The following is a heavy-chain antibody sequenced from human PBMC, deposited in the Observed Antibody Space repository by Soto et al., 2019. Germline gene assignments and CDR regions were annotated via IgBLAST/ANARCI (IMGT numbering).Heavy chain of an antibody. CDR3: ARQGSSSSDY. J-gene: IGHJ4*02. V-gene: IGHV5-10-1*01. D-gene: IGHD2-2*01. CDR2: IDPTDSYT. Sequence: GESLKISCRASGYSFTTYWIGWVRQMPGKGLEWMGRIDPTDSYTYYSPSFQGHVTISTDKSINTAYLQWSSLRASDTAMYYCARQGSSSSDYWGQGTLVTVSS. CDR1: GYSFTTYW.